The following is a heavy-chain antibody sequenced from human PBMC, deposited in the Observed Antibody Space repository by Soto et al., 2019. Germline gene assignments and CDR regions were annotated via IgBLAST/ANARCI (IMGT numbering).Heavy chain of an antibody. CDR3: ASLNRGGRAYYDSSGYYSYRGYYFDY. CDR2: IYYSGST. CDR1: GGSISSGGYY. J-gene: IGHJ4*02. V-gene: IGHV4-31*03. Sequence: PSETLSLTCTVSGGSISSGGYYWSWIRQHPGKGLEWIGYIYYSGSTYYNPSLKSRVTISVDTSKNQFSLKLSSVTAADTAVYYCASLNRGGRAYYDSSGYYSYRGYYFDYWGQGTLVTVSS. D-gene: IGHD3-22*01.